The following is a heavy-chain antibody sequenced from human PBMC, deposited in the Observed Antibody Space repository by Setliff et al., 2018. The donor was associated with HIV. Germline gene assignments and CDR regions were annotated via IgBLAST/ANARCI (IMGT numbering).Heavy chain of an antibody. V-gene: IGHV4-61*01. J-gene: IGHJ4*02. CDR1: GGSVGSGSYY. D-gene: IGHD3-22*01. Sequence: SETLSLTCSVSGGSVGSGSYYWSWIRQSPGKGLEWLGYIYYSGSTYYNPSLKSRVTISVDTSKNQFSLKLSSVTAADTAVYYCARASTRIGYDSSGYPFDYWGQGTLVTVSS. CDR3: ARASTRIGYDSSGYPFDY. CDR2: IYYSGST.